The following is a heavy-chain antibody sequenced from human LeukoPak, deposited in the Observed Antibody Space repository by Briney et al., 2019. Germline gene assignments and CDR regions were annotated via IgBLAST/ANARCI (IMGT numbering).Heavy chain of an antibody. D-gene: IGHD6-13*01. CDR1: GGSIDGYY. CDR3: ARRRSSNWAFDS. Sequence: PSETLSLTCTVSGGSIDGYYWSWIRQPPGKELEWIGNIYYSGSTNYNPSLKSRVTISGDTSKNHFCLRLSSVTAADTAVYYCARRRSSNWAFDSWGQGTLVTVSS. V-gene: IGHV4-59*08. J-gene: IGHJ4*02. CDR2: IYYSGST.